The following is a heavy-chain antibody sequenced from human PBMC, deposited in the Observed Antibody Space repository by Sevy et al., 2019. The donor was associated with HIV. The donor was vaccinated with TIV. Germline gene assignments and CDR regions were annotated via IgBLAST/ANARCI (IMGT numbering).Heavy chain of an antibody. CDR3: ARVDVRGVIITSDTNYYYGMDV. J-gene: IGHJ6*02. D-gene: IGHD3-10*01. V-gene: IGHV3-74*01. CDR1: GFTFSSYW. CDR2: INSDGSST. Sequence: QLGGSLRLSCAASGFTFSSYWMHWVRQAPGKGLVWVSRINSDGSSTSYADSVKGRFTISRDNAKNTLYLQMNSLRAEDTAVYYCARVDVRGVIITSDTNYYYGMDVWGQGTTVTVSS.